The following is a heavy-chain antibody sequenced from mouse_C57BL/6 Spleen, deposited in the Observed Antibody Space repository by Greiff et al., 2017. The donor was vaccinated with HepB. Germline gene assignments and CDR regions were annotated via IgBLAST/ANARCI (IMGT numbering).Heavy chain of an antibody. J-gene: IGHJ2*01. CDR2: IDPETGGT. CDR1: GYTFTDYE. V-gene: IGHV1-15*01. Sequence: VKLQESGAELVRPGASVTLSCKASGYTFTDYEMHWVKQTPVHGLEWIGAIDPETGGTAYNQKFKGKAILTADKSSSTAYMELRSLTSEDSAVYYCTRVPSDYWGQGTTLTVSS. CDR3: TRVPSDY.